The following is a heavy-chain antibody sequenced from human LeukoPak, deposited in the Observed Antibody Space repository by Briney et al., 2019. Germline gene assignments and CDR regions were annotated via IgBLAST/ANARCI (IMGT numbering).Heavy chain of an antibody. D-gene: IGHD6-19*01. V-gene: IGHV3-23*01. CDR2: IDASGGST. J-gene: IGHJ5*02. CDR1: GFTFSSYA. CDR3: AKGSGSGWYGWFAP. Sequence: GGSLRLSCAASGFTFSSYAMSWVRQAPGKGLEWVSSIDASGGSTYYADSVKGRFTISRDNSKNTFYLQMNSLRGDDTAVYYCAKGSGSGWYGWFAPWGQGTLVTVSS.